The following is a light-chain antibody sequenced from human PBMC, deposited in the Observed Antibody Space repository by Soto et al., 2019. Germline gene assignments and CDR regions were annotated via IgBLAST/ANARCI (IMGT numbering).Light chain of an antibody. CDR2: EVS. V-gene: IGLV2-14*01. CDR1: SSDVGGYEF. Sequence: QSVLTQPASVSGSPGQSITISCTGTSSDVGGYEFVSWYQQHPGKAPKLMIYEVSNRPSGVSSRFSGSKPGNTASLTISGLQAEDEADYFCSSYSISTAYLFGTGTKVTVL. CDR3: SSYSISTAYL. J-gene: IGLJ1*01.